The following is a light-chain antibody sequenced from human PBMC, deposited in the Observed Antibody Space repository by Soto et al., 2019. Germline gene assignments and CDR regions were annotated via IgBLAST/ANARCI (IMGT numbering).Light chain of an antibody. J-gene: IGKJ1*01. Sequence: EIVMTQSPATLSVSPGERATLSCRASQSVRSNLAWYQQKPGQAPRLVIYGASTRATGVPARFSGSGSGTEFTLTISSLQSEDIAVYSCQHYNNWPWTFGQGTKVDNK. CDR1: QSVRSN. CDR3: QHYNNWPWT. V-gene: IGKV3-15*01. CDR2: GAS.